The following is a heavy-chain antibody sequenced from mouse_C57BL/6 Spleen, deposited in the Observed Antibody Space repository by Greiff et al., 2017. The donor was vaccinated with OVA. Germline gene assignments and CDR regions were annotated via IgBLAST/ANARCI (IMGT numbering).Heavy chain of an antibody. J-gene: IGHJ1*03. Sequence: EVQVVESGEGLVKPGGSLKLSCAASGFTFSSYAMSWVRQTPEKRLEWVAYISSGGDYIYYADTVKGRFTISRDNARNTLYLQMSSLKSEDTAMYYCTRDYDGYYGYFDVWGTGTTVTVSS. CDR1: GFTFSSYA. CDR2: ISSGGDYI. V-gene: IGHV5-9-1*02. D-gene: IGHD2-3*01. CDR3: TRDYDGYYGYFDV.